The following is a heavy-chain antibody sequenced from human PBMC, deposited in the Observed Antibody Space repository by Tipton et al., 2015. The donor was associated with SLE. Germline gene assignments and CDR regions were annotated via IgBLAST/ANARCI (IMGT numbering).Heavy chain of an antibody. CDR2: INHSGST. Sequence: TLSLTCAVYGGSFSGYYWSWIRQPPGKGLEWIGEINHSGSTNYNPSLKSRVTISVDTSKNQFSLKLSSVTAADTAVYYCASTRFSLDIWGQGTMVTVSS. CDR1: GGSFSGYY. D-gene: IGHD3-16*02. V-gene: IGHV4-34*01. J-gene: IGHJ3*02. CDR3: ASTRFSLDI.